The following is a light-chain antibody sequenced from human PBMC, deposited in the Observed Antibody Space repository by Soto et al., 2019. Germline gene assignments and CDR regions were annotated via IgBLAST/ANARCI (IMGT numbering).Light chain of an antibody. CDR3: QQYLDVPFT. J-gene: IGKJ4*01. Sequence: IVMTQSPDSLSGCLVERATMNCKCSRSVLYKSNNKNHLAWYQQKPGQPPQLIIYWASTRESGVPSRFTGRGYGTDSTLPISSLEPEHVAFYWCQQYLDVPFTFGGGPKVDIK. V-gene: IGKV4-1*01. CDR2: WAS. CDR1: RSVLYKSNNKNH.